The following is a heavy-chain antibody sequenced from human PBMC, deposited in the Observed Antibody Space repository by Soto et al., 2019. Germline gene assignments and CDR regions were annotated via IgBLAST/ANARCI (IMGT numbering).Heavy chain of an antibody. J-gene: IGHJ4*02. D-gene: IGHD5-18*01. CDR1: KFTFSSYS. V-gene: IGHV3-21*01. CDR3: ARDQPGYSYGYGLGY. CDR2: ISSSSSYI. Sequence: EVQLVESGGGLVKPGGSLRLSCAAYKFTFSSYSMKWVRQAPGKGLEWVSSISSSSSYIYYADSVKGRFTISRDNAKNSLYLQMNSLRAEDTAVYYCARDQPGYSYGYGLGYWGQGTLVTVSP.